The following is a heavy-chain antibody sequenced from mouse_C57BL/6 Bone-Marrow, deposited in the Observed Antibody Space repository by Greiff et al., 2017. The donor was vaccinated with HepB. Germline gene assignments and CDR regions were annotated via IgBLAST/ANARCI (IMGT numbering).Heavy chain of an antibody. V-gene: IGHV5-16*01. J-gene: IGHJ1*03. D-gene: IGHD4-1*01. CDR3: ARAWDGRNWYFDV. CDR1: GFTFSDYY. CDR2: INYDGSST. Sequence: DVKLVESEGGLVQPGSSMKLSCTASGFTFSDYYMAWVRQVPEKGLEWVANINYDGSSTYYLDSLKSRFIISRDNAKNILYLQMSSLKSEDTATYYCARAWDGRNWYFDVWGTGTTVTVSS.